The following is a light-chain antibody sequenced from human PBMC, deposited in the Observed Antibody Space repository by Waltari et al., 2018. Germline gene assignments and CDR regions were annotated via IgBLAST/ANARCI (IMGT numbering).Light chain of an antibody. CDR3: QQRSNWPPIT. CDR1: QSVSSY. J-gene: IGKJ5*01. Sequence: EIVLTQSPATLSLSLGERATLSCRASQSVSSYLAWYQQKPGQAPRLRLYEASNRATGIPAMFSGSGSGTDFTLTISSLEPEDFAVYYCQQRSNWPPITFGQGTRLEIK. V-gene: IGKV3-11*01. CDR2: EAS.